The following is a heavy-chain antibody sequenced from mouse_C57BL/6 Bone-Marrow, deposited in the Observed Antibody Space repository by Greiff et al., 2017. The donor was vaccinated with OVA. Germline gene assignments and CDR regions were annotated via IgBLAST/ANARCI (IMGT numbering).Heavy chain of an antibody. Sequence: DVMLVESGGGLVKPGGSLKLSCAASGFTFSDYGMHWVRQAPEKGLEWVAYISSGSSTISYADTVKGRFTISRDNAKNTLFLQMTSLRSEDTAMYYCAIYYLDVWGTGTTVTVSS. D-gene: IGHD1-1*02. CDR1: GFTFSDYG. J-gene: IGHJ1*03. CDR2: ISSGSSTI. V-gene: IGHV5-17*01. CDR3: AIYYLDV.